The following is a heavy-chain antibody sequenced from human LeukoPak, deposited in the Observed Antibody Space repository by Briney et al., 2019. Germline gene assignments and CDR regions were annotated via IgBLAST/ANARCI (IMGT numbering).Heavy chain of an antibody. Sequence: GGSLRLSCAASGFTFDDYAMHWVRQAPGKGLEWVSAISGSGGSTYYADSVKGRFTISKDNSKNTLYLQMNSLRAEDTAVYYCARGGTTVVTFRFFDYWGQGTLVTVSS. D-gene: IGHD4-23*01. CDR1: GFTFDDYA. CDR2: ISGSGGST. J-gene: IGHJ4*02. V-gene: IGHV3-23*01. CDR3: ARGGTTVVTFRFFDY.